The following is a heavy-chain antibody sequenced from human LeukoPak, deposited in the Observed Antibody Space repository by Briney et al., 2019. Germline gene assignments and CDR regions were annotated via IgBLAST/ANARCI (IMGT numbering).Heavy chain of an antibody. D-gene: IGHD2-15*01. Sequence: SETLSLTGAVYGGSFSGYYWSWIRHPPGKGLEWIGEINHSGSTNYNPSLKSRVTISVDTSKNQFSLKLSSVTAADTAVYYCARASSDHYYYGMDVWGQGTTVTVSS. CDR1: GGSFSGYY. V-gene: IGHV4-34*01. CDR2: INHSGST. J-gene: IGHJ6*02. CDR3: ARASSDHYYYGMDV.